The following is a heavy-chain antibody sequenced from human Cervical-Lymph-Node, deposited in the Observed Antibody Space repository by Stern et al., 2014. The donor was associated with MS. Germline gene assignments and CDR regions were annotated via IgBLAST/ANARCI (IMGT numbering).Heavy chain of an antibody. CDR1: GGTFSSSYA. D-gene: IGHD2-15*01. J-gene: IGHJ5*02. Sequence: QVQLMQSGAEVKKPGSSMNVSCKTSGGTFSSSYAITWMRQAPGQGLEWMGRIIPILGLANYAQKFQDRVIITADKSTSTSYMELSSLRSEDTAVYYCARGVVSNRAAATLHNLFDPWGQGTLVTVSS. V-gene: IGHV1-69*04. CDR3: ARGVVSNRAAATLHNLFDP. CDR2: IIPILGLA.